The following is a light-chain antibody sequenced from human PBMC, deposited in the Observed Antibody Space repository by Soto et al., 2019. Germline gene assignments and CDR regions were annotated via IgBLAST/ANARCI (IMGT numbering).Light chain of an antibody. CDR2: GAS. CDR3: QQHGSSSRT. V-gene: IGKV3-20*01. Sequence: DIVLTQSPGTLSLSPGERATLSCRASQSFSSYLAWYQQKPGQAPRLLIYGASSRATGIPDRFSGSGSGTDFTLTISRLEPEDFAVYYCQQHGSSSRTFGQGTKVEIK. CDR1: QSFSSY. J-gene: IGKJ1*01.